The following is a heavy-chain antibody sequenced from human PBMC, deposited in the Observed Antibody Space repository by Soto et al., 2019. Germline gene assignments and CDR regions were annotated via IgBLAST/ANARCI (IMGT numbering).Heavy chain of an antibody. CDR1: GFTISGKKY. CDR2: LYDLDGS. Sequence: DVQLVESGGGLIQPGESLRLSCAAFGFTISGKKYVAWVRQAPGTGLEWVSALYDLDGSFYAASVKGRFTTSSDSSKTTVYLQMNDLRPDDTAVYYCATWHEREHAYDVWGQGTTVTFSS. CDR3: ATWHEREHAYDV. J-gene: IGHJ3*01. V-gene: IGHV3-53*01. D-gene: IGHD1-1*01.